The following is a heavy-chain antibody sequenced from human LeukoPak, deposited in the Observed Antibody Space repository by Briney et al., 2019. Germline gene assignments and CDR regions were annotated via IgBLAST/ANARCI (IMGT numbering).Heavy chain of an antibody. D-gene: IGHD3-10*01. V-gene: IGHV3-23*01. J-gene: IGHJ2*01. CDR3: AKDPFGSASAPTRDL. Sequence: GGSLRLSCAASGFPFSTYAMTWVRQAPGKGLEWVSTLSDTGSMIYYADSVKGRFTISRDNSKNTLYLQMNSLRAEDTAVYYCAKDPFGSASAPTRDL. CDR1: GFPFSTYA. CDR2: LSDTGSMI.